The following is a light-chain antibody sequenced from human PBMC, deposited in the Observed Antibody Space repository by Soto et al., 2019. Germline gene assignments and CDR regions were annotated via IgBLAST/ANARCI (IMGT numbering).Light chain of an antibody. V-gene: IGLV2-8*01. J-gene: IGLJ1*01. CDR3: SSFAGSNNFPYV. Sequence: QSALTQPPSASGSPGQSVTISGTGTSSDVGAYDYVSWYQQHPGKAPKLMIYEINKRPSGVPDRFSGSKSGNTASLTVSGLQAEDEADYYGSSFAGSNNFPYVFGTGTKLTVL. CDR1: SSDVGAYDY. CDR2: EIN.